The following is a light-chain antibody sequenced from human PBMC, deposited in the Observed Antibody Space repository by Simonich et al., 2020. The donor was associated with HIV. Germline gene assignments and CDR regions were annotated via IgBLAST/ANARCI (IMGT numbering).Light chain of an antibody. V-gene: IGKV1-5*03. CDR1: QDISNY. CDR3: QQYKSYSRT. J-gene: IGKJ1*01. Sequence: DIQMTQSPSSLSASVGDRVTITCQASQDISNYLNWYQQKPGKAPKLLIYKASSLESGVPSRFSGSGSGTEFTLTIFSLQPDDFAIYYCQQYKSYSRTFGQGTKVEI. CDR2: KAS.